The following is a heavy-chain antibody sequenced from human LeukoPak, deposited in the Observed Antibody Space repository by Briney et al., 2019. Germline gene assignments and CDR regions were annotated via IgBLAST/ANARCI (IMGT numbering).Heavy chain of an antibody. CDR3: ARLLGSSSRDAFDI. CDR1: GGSISSYY. CDR2: IYYSGST. Sequence: SETLSLTCTVSGGSISSYYWSWVRQPPGKGLEWVGCIYYSGSTKYNPSLKIRVTISVDTSKNQFSLKLSSVTAADTAVYYCARLLGSSSRDAFDIWGQGTMVTVSS. V-gene: IGHV4-59*08. D-gene: IGHD6-13*01. J-gene: IGHJ3*02.